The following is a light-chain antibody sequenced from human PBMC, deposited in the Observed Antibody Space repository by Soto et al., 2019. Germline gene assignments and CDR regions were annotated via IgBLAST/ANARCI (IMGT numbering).Light chain of an antibody. CDR3: QQNDTSHRK. V-gene: IGKV3-20*01. Sequence: ELVLTHPPGTLSLSPGERATLSCRASQSRSSGYLAWYQPKPGQAPRILIYAASSRATGIPERFSGSGSGTHCSLTINRLEPEDSAVYNCQQNDTSHRKFGQGIKVES. CDR2: AAS. CDR1: QSRSSGY. J-gene: IGKJ1*01.